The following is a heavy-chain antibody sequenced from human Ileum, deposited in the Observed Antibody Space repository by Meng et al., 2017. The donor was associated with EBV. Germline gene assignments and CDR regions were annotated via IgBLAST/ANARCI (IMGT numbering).Heavy chain of an antibody. CDR1: ARPIRTVNLY. D-gene: IGHD4-17*01. CDR2: LYYRGNT. V-gene: IGHV4-39*07. J-gene: IGHJ4*02. CDR3: ASAYDYGDYEAFAY. Sequence: HLALLASARGLRTLSEPPSLPWTVSARPIRTVNLYWVWLRQSPGKALECIVTLYYRGNTFYNPSLKSRLTISIDPSKNEFSLTLRSVTAADTALYYCASAYDYGDYEAFAYWGPGSLVTVSS.